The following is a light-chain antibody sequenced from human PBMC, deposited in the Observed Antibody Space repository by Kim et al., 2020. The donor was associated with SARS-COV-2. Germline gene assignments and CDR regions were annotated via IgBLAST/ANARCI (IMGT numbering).Light chain of an antibody. Sequence: PGQSVTISCTGTSSDVGAYHYVSWYQQHPGKAPKRIIYDVNDRPSGVPDRFSGSKSGNTASLTVSGLQAEDEADYYCSSYAGSNNVFGTGTKVTVL. CDR1: SSDVGAYHY. V-gene: IGLV2-8*01. CDR3: SSYAGSNNV. CDR2: DVN. J-gene: IGLJ1*01.